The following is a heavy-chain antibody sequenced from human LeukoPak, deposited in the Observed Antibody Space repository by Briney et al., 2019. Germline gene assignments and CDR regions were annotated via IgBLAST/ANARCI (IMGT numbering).Heavy chain of an antibody. CDR1: GGTFSSYA. Sequence: SVKVSCKASGGTFSSYAISWVRQAPGQGLEWMGGIIPIFGTANYAQKFQGRVTITADESTSTAYMELSSLRSEDTAVYYCARGKAPIHIVVVPAASKGGDYYYYYGMDVWGQGTTVTVSS. J-gene: IGHJ6*02. D-gene: IGHD2-2*01. CDR2: IIPIFGTA. V-gene: IGHV1-69*13. CDR3: ARGKAPIHIVVVPAASKGGDYYYYYGMDV.